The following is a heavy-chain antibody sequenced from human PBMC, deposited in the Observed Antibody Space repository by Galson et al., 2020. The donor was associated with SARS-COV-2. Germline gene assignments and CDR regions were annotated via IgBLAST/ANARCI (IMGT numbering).Heavy chain of an antibody. D-gene: IGHD6-6*01. CDR2: IKSKTDGGTT. CDR1: GFTFSNAW. CDR3: WAEYSSSSLDY. Sequence: GGSLRLSCAASGFTFSNAWMSWVRQAPGKGLEWVGRIKSKTDGGTTDYAAPVKGRFTISRDDSKNTLYLQMNSLKTEDTAVYYCWAEYSSSSLDYWGQGTLVTVSS. J-gene: IGHJ4*02. V-gene: IGHV3-15*01.